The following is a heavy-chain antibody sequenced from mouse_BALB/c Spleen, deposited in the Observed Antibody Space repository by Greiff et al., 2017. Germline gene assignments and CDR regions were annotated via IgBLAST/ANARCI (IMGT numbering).Heavy chain of an antibody. CDR2: ISSGGGST. J-gene: IGHJ1*01. V-gene: IGHV5-12-1*01. Sequence: VQLQQSGGGLVKPGGSLKLSCAASGFAFSSYDMSWVRQTPEKRLEWVAYISSGGGSTYYPDTVKGRFTISRDNAKNTLYLQMSSLKSEDTAMYYCARLYRYDGRYFDVWGAGTTVTVSS. CDR1: GFAFSSYD. CDR3: ARLYRYDGRYFDV. D-gene: IGHD2-14*01.